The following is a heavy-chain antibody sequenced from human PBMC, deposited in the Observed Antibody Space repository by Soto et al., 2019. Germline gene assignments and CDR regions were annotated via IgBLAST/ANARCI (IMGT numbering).Heavy chain of an antibody. V-gene: IGHV1-69*02. J-gene: IGHJ4*02. CDR3: ARGFRDSSGRMTAGRYYFDY. CDR1: GGTFSSYT. D-gene: IGHD6-19*01. CDR2: IIPILGIA. Sequence: QVQLVQSGAEVKKPGSSVKVSCKASGGTFSSYTISWVRQAPGQGLEWMGRIIPILGIANYAQKFQGRVTITAEKSTSTAYMELSSLRSEDTAVYYCARGFRDSSGRMTAGRYYFDYWGQGTLVTVSS.